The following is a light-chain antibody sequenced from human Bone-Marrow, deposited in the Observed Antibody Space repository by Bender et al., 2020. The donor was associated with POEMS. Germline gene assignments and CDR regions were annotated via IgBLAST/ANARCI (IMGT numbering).Light chain of an antibody. V-gene: IGLV1-36*01. CDR1: SSNIGNHG. CDR3: TSTGSNDTPAVL. J-gene: IGLJ2*01. CDR2: YDD. Sequence: SVVTQPPSLSEAPRQRVTISCSGSSSNIGNHGVNWYQQLPGEAPKLLIYYDDLLTPGVSDRFSASKSGTSASLAISELQSADEALYYCTSTGSNDTPAVLFRGGTKLAVL.